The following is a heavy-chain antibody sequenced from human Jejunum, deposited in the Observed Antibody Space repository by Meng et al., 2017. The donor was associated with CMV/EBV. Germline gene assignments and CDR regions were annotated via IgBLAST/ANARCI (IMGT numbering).Heavy chain of an antibody. V-gene: IGHV3-21*01. CDR1: GFPLRNHN. CDR2: LSPPGTSL. Sequence: SGFPLRNHNQALVPPAPGKGVGLVSSLSPPGTSLHHADPMRGRFTISRDNAKNSVYLQLNSLRVEDTAMFYCVRDNRGGNWQWGQGTLVTVSS. J-gene: IGHJ1*01. D-gene: IGHD1-1*01. CDR3: VRDNRGGNWQ.